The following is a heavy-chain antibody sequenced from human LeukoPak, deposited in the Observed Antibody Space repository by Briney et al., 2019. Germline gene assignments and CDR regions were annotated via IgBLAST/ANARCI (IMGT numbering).Heavy chain of an antibody. V-gene: IGHV3-30*18. CDR3: AKDRDIAARYYYGMDV. CDR2: ISYDGSNK. CDR1: GFTFSSYG. Sequence: GRSLRLSCAASGFTFSSYGMHWVRQAPGKGLEWVAVISYDGSNKYYADSVKGRFTISRDNSKSTLYLQMNSLRAEDTAVYYCAKDRDIAARYYYGMDVWGQGTTVTVSS. J-gene: IGHJ6*02. D-gene: IGHD6-6*01.